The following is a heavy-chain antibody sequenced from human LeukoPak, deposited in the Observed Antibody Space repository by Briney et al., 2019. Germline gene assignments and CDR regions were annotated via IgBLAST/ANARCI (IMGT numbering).Heavy chain of an antibody. J-gene: IGHJ4*02. CDR3: ARRGDSYAVFDY. CDR2: IYYRGST. V-gene: IGHV4-39*01. CDR1: GGSISSSNYY. Sequence: SETLSLTCTVSGGSISSSNYYWGWIRQPPGKRLEWIGSIYYRGSTYYNPSLKSRVTISVDTSKNQFSLKLSSVTAADTAVYYCARRGDSYAVFDYWGQGTLVTVSS. D-gene: IGHD5-18*01.